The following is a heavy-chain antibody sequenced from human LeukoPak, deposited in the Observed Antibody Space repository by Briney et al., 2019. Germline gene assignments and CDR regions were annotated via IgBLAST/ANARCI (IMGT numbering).Heavy chain of an antibody. D-gene: IGHD3-22*01. Sequence: GGSLRLSCAASGFTFSRYWMHWVRQVPGEGLVWISRTNTDGRTTSYADSVKGRFTISRDNAKNMVYLQMNSLRAEDTAVYYCARIEDRGAAFDSWGQGTLVTVSS. J-gene: IGHJ4*02. CDR3: ARIEDRGAAFDS. CDR2: TNTDGRTT. V-gene: IGHV3-74*01. CDR1: GFTFSRYW.